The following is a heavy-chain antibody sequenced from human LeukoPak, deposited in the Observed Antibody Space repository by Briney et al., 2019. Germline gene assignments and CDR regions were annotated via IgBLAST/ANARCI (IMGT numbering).Heavy chain of an antibody. D-gene: IGHD2-2*01. V-gene: IGHV3-9*01. CDR1: GFTFDDYA. J-gene: IGHJ5*02. Sequence: GGSLRLSCAASGFTFDDYAMPWVRQAPGKGLEWVSGISWNSGSIGYADSVKGRFTISRDNAKNSLYLQMNSLRAEDTASYYCAKGSGTSCYLNWFDPWGQGTLVTVSS. CDR2: ISWNSGSI. CDR3: AKGSGTSCYLNWFDP.